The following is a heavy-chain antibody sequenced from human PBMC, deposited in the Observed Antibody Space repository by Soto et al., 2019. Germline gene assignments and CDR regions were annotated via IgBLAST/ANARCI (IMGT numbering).Heavy chain of an antibody. CDR2: INSDGGST. J-gene: IGHJ4*02. Sequence: GGSLRLSCAASGFTFSTYWMHWVRQVPGKGLVWVSRINSDGGSTTYADSVKGRFTISRDNAKSTLYLQLNSLRVEDTAVYYCASSLITPFADWGQGTLVTVSS. D-gene: IGHD1-20*01. CDR1: GFTFSTYW. CDR3: ASSLITPFAD. V-gene: IGHV3-74*01.